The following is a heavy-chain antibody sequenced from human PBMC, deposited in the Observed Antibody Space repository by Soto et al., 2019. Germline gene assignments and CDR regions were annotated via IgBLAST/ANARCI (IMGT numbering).Heavy chain of an antibody. Sequence: EEQLLESGGDLVQPGGSLRLSCVASGITFRSRAMSWVRQAPGKGLEWVSGIVGTGGSTYYADSVRGRFTISRDNSKNTLYLQMNSLRAEDTAVYYCAKDRVNTVTTFHNWFDPWGQGTLVTVSS. CDR2: IVGTGGST. CDR1: GITFRSRA. CDR3: AKDRVNTVTTFHNWFDP. V-gene: IGHV3-23*01. D-gene: IGHD4-17*01. J-gene: IGHJ5*02.